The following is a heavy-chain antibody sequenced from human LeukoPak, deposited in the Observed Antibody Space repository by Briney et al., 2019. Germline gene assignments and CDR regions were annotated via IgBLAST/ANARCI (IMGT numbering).Heavy chain of an antibody. CDR3: ARAEHRYCSSTSCSANFDY. J-gene: IGHJ4*02. V-gene: IGHV3-21*01. CDR2: ISSSSSYI. D-gene: IGHD2-2*01. Sequence: TGGSLGLSCAASGFTFSSYSMNWVRQAPGKGLEWVSSISSSSSYIYYADSVKGRFTISRDNAKNSLYLQMNSLRAEDTAVYYCARAEHRYCSSTSCSANFDYWGQGTLVTVSS. CDR1: GFTFSSYS.